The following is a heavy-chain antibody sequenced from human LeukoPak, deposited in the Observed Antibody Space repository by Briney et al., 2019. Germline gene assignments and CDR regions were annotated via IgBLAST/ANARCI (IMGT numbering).Heavy chain of an antibody. Sequence: KPSETLSLTCTVSGGSISSYYWSWIRQPPGKGLEWIGYIYYSGSTNYNPSLKSRVTISVDTSKNQFSLKLSSVTAADTAMYYCARRTTMVRGAHSWFDPWGQGTLVTVSS. J-gene: IGHJ5*02. CDR3: ARRTTMVRGAHSWFDP. CDR2: IYYSGST. V-gene: IGHV4-59*01. D-gene: IGHD3-10*01. CDR1: GGSISSYY.